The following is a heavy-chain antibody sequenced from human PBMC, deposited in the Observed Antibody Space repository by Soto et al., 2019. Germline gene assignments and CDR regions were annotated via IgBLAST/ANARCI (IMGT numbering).Heavy chain of an antibody. CDR3: ARGGHVVVVTAALDY. CDR1: GDTFTDYY. CDR2: VNPSGGHT. J-gene: IGHJ4*02. V-gene: IGHV1-46*01. D-gene: IGHD2-21*02. Sequence: QVQLMQSGAEVKKPGASVKVSCKASGDTFTDYYIHWVRQAPGQGLEWMGTVNPSGGHTTYAQHFLGRVTMTRDTATRTLDMELTSLTSDATARYYCARGGHVVVVTAALDYWGQGTLVTVSS.